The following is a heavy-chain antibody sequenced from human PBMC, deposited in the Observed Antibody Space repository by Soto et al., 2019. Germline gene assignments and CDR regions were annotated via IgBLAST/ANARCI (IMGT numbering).Heavy chain of an antibody. CDR1: VYTFTSYD. D-gene: IGHD2-15*01. CDR3: ARARSGWLLYY. Sequence: QVQLVQSGAEVKKPGASVKVSCNASVYTFTSYDINWLRQAPGQGLEWMGGMNPNSGNTGYAQKFQGRVTMTWNTSISTAYRELSSLRSEDTAVYYCARARSGWLLYYWGQGTLVTVSS. V-gene: IGHV1-8*01. CDR2: MNPNSGNT. J-gene: IGHJ4*02.